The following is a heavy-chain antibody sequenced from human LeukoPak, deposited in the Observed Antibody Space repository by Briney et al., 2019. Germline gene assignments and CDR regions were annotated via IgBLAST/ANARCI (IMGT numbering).Heavy chain of an antibody. CDR1: GFTFSSSW. CDR3: VQGWRDN. Sequence: GKSLRLSCVASGFTFSSSWMSWVRQGPGKGLEWVASINQDEIRYVDAVRGRFTISRDNAKNSLYLQMNSLTADDTAVYYCVQGWRDNWGQGTLVTVSS. D-gene: IGHD2-15*01. V-gene: IGHV3-7*01. J-gene: IGHJ4*02. CDR2: INQDEI.